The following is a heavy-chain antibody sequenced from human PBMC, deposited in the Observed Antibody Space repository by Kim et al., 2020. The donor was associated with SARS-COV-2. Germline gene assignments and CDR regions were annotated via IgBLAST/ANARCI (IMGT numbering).Heavy chain of an antibody. CDR2: INPSGGST. D-gene: IGHD3-10*01. CDR1: GYTFTSYY. V-gene: IGHV1-46*01. CDR3: ARDQGTLIWFGELLSQPDAFDI. J-gene: IGHJ3*02. Sequence: ASVKVSCKASGYTFTSYYMHWVRQAPGQGLEWMGIINPSGGSTSYAQKFQGRVTMTRDTSTSTVYMELSSLRSEDTAVYYCARDQGTLIWFGELLSQPDAFDIWGQGTMVTVSS.